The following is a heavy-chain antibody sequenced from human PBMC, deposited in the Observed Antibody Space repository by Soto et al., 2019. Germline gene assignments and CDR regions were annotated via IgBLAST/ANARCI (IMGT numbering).Heavy chain of an antibody. J-gene: IGHJ4*02. CDR1: GGSISSTNW. CDR3: ATLPPRIELAVLPIPT. CDR2: IYHSGST. Sequence: QVQLQESGPGLVKPSGTLSLTCAVSGGSISSTNWWSWVRQSPGKGLEWIGEIYHSGSTNYNPSLRSRVTISVDKSNNQFSLKIRSVTAADTAMYYCATLPPRIELAVLPIPTWGQGTLVTVTS. D-gene: IGHD2-2*02. V-gene: IGHV4-4*02.